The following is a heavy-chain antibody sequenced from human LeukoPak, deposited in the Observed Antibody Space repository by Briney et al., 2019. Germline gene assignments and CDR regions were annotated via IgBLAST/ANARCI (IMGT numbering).Heavy chain of an antibody. Sequence: GGSLRLSCAASGFTFSSCAMNWVRQAPGRGLEWVSAIRGSGDNTNYADSVKARFTISRDDAQNSLYLQMNSLRAEDTAVYYCAKNTWKSSDSGRGRMDVWGQGTTVTVSS. CDR2: IRGSGDNT. D-gene: IGHD3-10*01. CDR3: AKNTWKSSDSGRGRMDV. J-gene: IGHJ6*02. CDR1: GFTFSSCA. V-gene: IGHV3-23*01.